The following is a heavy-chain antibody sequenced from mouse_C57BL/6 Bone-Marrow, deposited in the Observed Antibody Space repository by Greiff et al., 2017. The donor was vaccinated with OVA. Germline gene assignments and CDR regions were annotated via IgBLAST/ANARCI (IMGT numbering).Heavy chain of an antibody. CDR1: GYTFTSYW. Sequence: QVQLQQPGAELVKPGASVKMSCKASGYTFTSYWITWVKQRPGQGLEWIGDIYPGSGSTNYNEKFKSKATLTVDTSSSTAYMQLSSLTSEDSAVYYCARRDYYGSSYDYAMDYWGQGTSVTVSS. D-gene: IGHD1-1*01. CDR2: IYPGSGST. J-gene: IGHJ4*01. V-gene: IGHV1-55*01. CDR3: ARRDYYGSSYDYAMDY.